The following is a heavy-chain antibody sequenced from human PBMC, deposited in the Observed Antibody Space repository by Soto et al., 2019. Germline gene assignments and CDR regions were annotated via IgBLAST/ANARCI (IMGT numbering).Heavy chain of an antibody. J-gene: IGHJ4*02. V-gene: IGHV5-51*01. CDR3: ATRGKSHAYFDL. Sequence: GESLKISCKGSGYTFTSYWIAWVRQMPGKGLEWMGLIYPGDSDTRYSPSFQGQVTISADKFISTAYLQWSSLKASDTAMYYCATRGKSHAYFDLWGQGTLVTVS. CDR2: IYPGDSDT. CDR1: GYTFTSYW. D-gene: IGHD1-1*01.